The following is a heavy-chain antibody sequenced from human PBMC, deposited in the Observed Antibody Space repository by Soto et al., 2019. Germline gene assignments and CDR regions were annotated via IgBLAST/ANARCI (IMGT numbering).Heavy chain of an antibody. Sequence: PGGSLRLSCVASGFTVSGNYMSWVRQAPGKGLEWVSAIYSGGGTYYADSVKGRFTISRHNSKNTLYLQMNSLKAEDTAVYYCTTFNPGYYFDYWGQGTLVTVSS. V-gene: IGHV3-53*04. CDR2: IYSGGGT. D-gene: IGHD3-16*01. J-gene: IGHJ4*02. CDR1: GFTVSGNY. CDR3: TTFNPGYYFDY.